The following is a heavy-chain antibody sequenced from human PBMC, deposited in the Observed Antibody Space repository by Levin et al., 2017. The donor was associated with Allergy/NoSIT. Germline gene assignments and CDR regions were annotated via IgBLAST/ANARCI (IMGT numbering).Heavy chain of an antibody. V-gene: IGHV5-51*01. CDR3: ARRQVYSYGPDFDY. CDR1: GYSFSSYW. D-gene: IGHD5-18*01. CDR2: IYPGDSDT. J-gene: IGHJ4*02. Sequence: KSGGSLRLSCKGSGYSFSSYWIGWVRQMPGKGLEWMGIIYPGDSDTRYSPSFQGQVTISADKSISTAYLQWSSLKASDTAMYYCARRQVYSYGPDFDYWGQGTLVTVSS.